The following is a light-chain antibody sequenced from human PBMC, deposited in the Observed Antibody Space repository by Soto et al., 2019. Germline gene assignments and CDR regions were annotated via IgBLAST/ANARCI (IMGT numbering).Light chain of an antibody. J-gene: IGKJ2*01. CDR2: DAA. CDR1: PTISSY. V-gene: IGKV1-39*01. Sequence: DIQMTPSPSFLSASVGDRVTFTCRACPTISSYLNWYQQKPGKAPRLLIYDAASLLSGVPSRSSGSGSGTEFTHTIARQHPAEFSTYLCQQSESTPYTFGQRTKVEN. CDR3: QQSESTPYT.